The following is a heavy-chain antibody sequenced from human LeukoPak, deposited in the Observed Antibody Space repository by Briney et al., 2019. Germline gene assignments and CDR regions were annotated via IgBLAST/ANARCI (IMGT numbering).Heavy chain of an antibody. CDR3: ARAGWQS. CDR1: GFTFSSYA. V-gene: IGHV3-30-3*01. D-gene: IGHD6-19*01. CDR2: ISYDGSNK. J-gene: IGHJ4*02. Sequence: GRSLRLSCAASGFTFSSYAMHWVRQAPDKGLEWVAVISYDGSNKYYADSVKGRFTISRDNSKNTLYLQMNSLRAEDTAVYYCARAGWQSWGQGTLVTVSS.